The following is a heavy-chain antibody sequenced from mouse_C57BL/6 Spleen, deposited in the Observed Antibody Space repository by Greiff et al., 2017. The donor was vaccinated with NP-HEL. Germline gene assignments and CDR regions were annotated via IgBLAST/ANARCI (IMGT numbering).Heavy chain of an antibody. D-gene: IGHD1-1*01. V-gene: IGHV14-4*01. CDR3: TRSYGSSYDYAMDY. CDR1: GFNIKDDY. Sequence: EVQLQQSGAELVRPGASVKLSCTASGFNIKDDYMHWVKQRPEQGLEWIGWIDPENGDTESASKFQGKATITADTSSNTAYLQLSSLTSEDTAVYYCTRSYGSSYDYAMDYWGQGTSVTVSS. J-gene: IGHJ4*01. CDR2: IDPENGDT.